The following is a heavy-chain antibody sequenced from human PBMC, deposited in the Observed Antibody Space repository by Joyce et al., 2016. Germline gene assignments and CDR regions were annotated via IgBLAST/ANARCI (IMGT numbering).Heavy chain of an antibody. CDR1: GGTFSRHT. V-gene: IGHV1-69*02. CDR3: ATSTILIWFGDQFHYMEV. J-gene: IGHJ6*03. D-gene: IGHD3-10*01. Sequence: QVQLVQSGPEVKKPGSSVTVSCKASGGTFSRHTIIWVRQAPGQGLGWMGRIILIVDVANYAQKVQSRVTITADKSTSTAYMEVSSLRAEDTAVYYCATSTILIWFGDQFHYMEVWGKGTSVTVSS. CDR2: IILIVDVA.